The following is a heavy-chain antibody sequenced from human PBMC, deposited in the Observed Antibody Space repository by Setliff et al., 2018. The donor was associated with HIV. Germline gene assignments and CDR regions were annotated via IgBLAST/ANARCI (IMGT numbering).Heavy chain of an antibody. D-gene: IGHD3-3*01. CDR2: IGYNGNT. J-gene: IGHJ5*02. V-gene: IGHV1-18*01. Sequence: ASVKVSCKASGYNFNNHGITWVRQAPGRGLEWVGWIGYNGNTNYAQKFQGRVTMTTDTSTNTAYMDLTSLKSDDTAVYYCARDPTAPSITIFGVVGATYWFDPWGPGTLVTVPQ. CDR1: GYNFNNHG. CDR3: ARDPTAPSITIFGVVGATYWFDP.